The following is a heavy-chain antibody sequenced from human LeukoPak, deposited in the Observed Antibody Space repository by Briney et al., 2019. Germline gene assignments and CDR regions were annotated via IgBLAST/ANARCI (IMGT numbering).Heavy chain of an antibody. CDR2: IYYSGST. CDR1: GGSVSSSSNY. CDR3: ARQGSYYSGDPFEY. J-gene: IGHJ4*02. D-gene: IGHD1-26*01. V-gene: IGHV4-39*01. Sequence: NSSETLSLTCSVSGGSVSSSSNYWGWIRQPPGKGLEWIGSIYYSGSTYYNPSLKSRVTISVDTSKNQFSLKLSSVTAADTAVYYCARQGSYYSGDPFEYWGQGTLVTVSS.